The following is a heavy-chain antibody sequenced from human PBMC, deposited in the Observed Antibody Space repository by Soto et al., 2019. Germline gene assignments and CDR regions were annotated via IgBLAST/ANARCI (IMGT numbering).Heavy chain of an antibody. V-gene: IGHV3-30-3*01. Sequence: QVQLVESGGGVVQPGRSLRLSCAASGFSFSSYAMHWVRQAPGKGLEWVAVISYDGSNKYYADSVKGRFTISRDNSTSTLYMQMNSLRADDTAGYYWARDRSHGDDDYWGQGTLVTVSS. CDR2: ISYDGSNK. CDR3: ARDRSHGDDDY. CDR1: GFSFSSYA. J-gene: IGHJ4*02. D-gene: IGHD4-17*01.